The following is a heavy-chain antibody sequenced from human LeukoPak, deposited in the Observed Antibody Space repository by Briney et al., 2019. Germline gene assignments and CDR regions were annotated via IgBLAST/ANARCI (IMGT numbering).Heavy chain of an antibody. D-gene: IGHD3-10*01. Sequence: PGESLRLSCAASGFTFSSYAMSWVRQAPGKGLEWVSAISGSGGSTYYADSVKGRFTISRDNSKNTLYLQMNSLRAEDTAVYYCAKGLLLLWFGELDYWGQGTLVTVSS. CDR2: ISGSGGST. J-gene: IGHJ4*02. V-gene: IGHV3-23*01. CDR3: AKGLLLLWFGELDY. CDR1: GFTFSSYA.